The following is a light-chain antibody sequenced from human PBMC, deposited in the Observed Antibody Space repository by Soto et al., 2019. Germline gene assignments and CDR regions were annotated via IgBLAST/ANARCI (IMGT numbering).Light chain of an antibody. J-gene: IGKJ3*01. Sequence: DIQMTQSPSTLSASVGDRVTITCRASRSISSWLAWYQQKPGKAPKLLMYKASTLESGVPSRFSGSGSGTEFTLTISGLQPDDFAIHPCQQYNVYPFTFRPGTKVDIK. V-gene: IGKV1-5*03. CDR3: QQYNVYPFT. CDR2: KAS. CDR1: RSISSW.